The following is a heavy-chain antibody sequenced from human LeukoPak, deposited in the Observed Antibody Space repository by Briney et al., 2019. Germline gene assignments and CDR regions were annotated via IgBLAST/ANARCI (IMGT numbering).Heavy chain of an antibody. CDR1: GFSVSSNY. J-gene: IGHJ4*02. D-gene: IGHD3-9*01. CDR2: IYSGGST. Sequence: PGGSLRLSCAASGFSVSSNYMSWVRQAPGKGLEWVSIIYSGGSTFYADSVKGRFTISRDNSTNTLYLQMNSLRAEDTAVYYCARDGDILTGHFNYWGQGTLVTVSS. CDR3: ARDGDILTGHFNY. V-gene: IGHV3-53*01.